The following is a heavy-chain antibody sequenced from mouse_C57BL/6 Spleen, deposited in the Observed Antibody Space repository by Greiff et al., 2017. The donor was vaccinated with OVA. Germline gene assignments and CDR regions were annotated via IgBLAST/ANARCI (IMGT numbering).Heavy chain of an antibody. D-gene: IGHD1-1*01. CDR3: ARERGLFITTVGGTYYFDD. Sequence: QVQLQQPGAELVKPGASVKMSCKASGYTFTSYWITWVKQRPGQGLEWIGDIYPGSGSTNYNEKFKSKATLTVDTSSSTAYMQLSSLTSEDSAVYYCARERGLFITTVGGTYYFDDWGQGTTLTVSS. J-gene: IGHJ2*01. CDR2: IYPGSGST. CDR1: GYTFTSYW. V-gene: IGHV1-55*01.